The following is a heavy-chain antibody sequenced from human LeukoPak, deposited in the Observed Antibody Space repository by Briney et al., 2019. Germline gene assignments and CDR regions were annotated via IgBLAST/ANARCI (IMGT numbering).Heavy chain of an antibody. CDR3: ASRRTTGTTYYLDY. CDR1: GGSISSSNW. Sequence: NPSETLSLTCAVSGGSISSSNWWSWVRQPPGKGLEWIGEIYHSGSTNYNPSLKSRVTISVDKSKNQFSLKLSSVTAADTAVYYCASRRTTGTTYYLDYWGQGTLVTVSS. J-gene: IGHJ4*02. V-gene: IGHV4-4*02. D-gene: IGHD1-1*01. CDR2: IYHSGST.